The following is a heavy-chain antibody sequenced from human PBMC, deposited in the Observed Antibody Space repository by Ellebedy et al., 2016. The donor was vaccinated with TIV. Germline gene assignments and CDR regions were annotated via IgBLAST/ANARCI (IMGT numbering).Heavy chain of an antibody. CDR1: GGSISSYS. CDR2: ISYSGNT. J-gene: IGHJ4*02. D-gene: IGHD3-16*01. CDR3: ARGGTWKGYFDY. Sequence: SETLSLTCTVSGGSISSYSWSWIRQPPGMGLEWVGYISYSGNTNYNPSLKSRVTISVDTSKNQFSLKLSSVTAADTAVYYCARGGTWKGYFDYWGQGTLVTVSS. V-gene: IGHV4-59*12.